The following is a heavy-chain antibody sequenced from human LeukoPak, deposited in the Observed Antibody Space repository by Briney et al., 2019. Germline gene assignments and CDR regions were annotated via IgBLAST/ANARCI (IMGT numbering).Heavy chain of an antibody. V-gene: IGHV1-69*05. CDR2: IIPIFGTA. D-gene: IGHD6-19*01. J-gene: IGHJ4*02. CDR3: ASYNGQWLAWDY. CDR1: GGTFSSYA. Sequence: ASVKVSRKASGGTFSSYAISWVRQAPGQGLEWMGRIIPIFGTANYAQKFQGRVTITTDESTSTAYMELSSLRSEDTAVYYCASYNGQWLAWDYWGQGTLVTVSS.